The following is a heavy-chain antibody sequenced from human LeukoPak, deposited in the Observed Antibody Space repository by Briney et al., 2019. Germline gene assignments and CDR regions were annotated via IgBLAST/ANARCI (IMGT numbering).Heavy chain of an antibody. V-gene: IGHV2-5*01. Sequence: SGPTLVNPTQTLTLTYTFSGFSLRTSGVGVGWIRQPPGKALEWLALIYWSDDKRYSPSLKSRRTITKDTYKNQVVLTMTNMDPVDTATYYCAHSPPGDFWSGYYSYYYMDVWGKGTTVTVSS. CDR3: AHSPPGDFWSGYYSYYYMDV. CDR1: GFSLRTSGVG. CDR2: IYWSDDK. J-gene: IGHJ6*03. D-gene: IGHD3-3*01.